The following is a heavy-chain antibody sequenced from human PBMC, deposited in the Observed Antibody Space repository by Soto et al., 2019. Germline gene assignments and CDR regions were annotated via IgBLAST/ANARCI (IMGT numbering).Heavy chain of an antibody. V-gene: IGHV4-39*07. Sequence: PSETLSLTCIVSGASISATTNYWGWIRQPPGKGLEWIGEIYHSGSTNYNPSLKSRVTISVDKSKNQFSLKLSSVTAADTAVFYCARVSAAGTVFDYWGQGTLVTVSS. J-gene: IGHJ4*02. D-gene: IGHD6-13*01. CDR3: ARVSAAGTVFDY. CDR1: GASISATTNY. CDR2: IYHSGST.